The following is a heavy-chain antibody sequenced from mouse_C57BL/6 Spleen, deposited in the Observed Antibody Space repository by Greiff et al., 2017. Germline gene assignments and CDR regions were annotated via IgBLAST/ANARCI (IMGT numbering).Heavy chain of an antibody. CDR1: GYAFSSSW. V-gene: IGHV1-82*01. CDR2: IYPGDGDT. Sequence: QVQLQQSGPELVKPGASVKISCKASGYAFSSSWMNWVKQRPGKGLEWSGRIYPGDGDTNYNGKFKGKATLTADKSSSTAYMQLSSLTSEDSAVYFCARAYYYGFAYWGQGTLVTVSA. J-gene: IGHJ3*01. CDR3: ARAYYYGFAY. D-gene: IGHD1-1*01.